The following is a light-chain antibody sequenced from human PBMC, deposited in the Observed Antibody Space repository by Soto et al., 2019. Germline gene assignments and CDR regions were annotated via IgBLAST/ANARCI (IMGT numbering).Light chain of an antibody. CDR3: QQYFSSGYT. CDR1: QSILYSSNNKNY. CDR2: WAS. V-gene: IGKV4-1*01. Sequence: DIVMTQSPDSLAVSLGERATINCKSSQSILYSSNNKNYLAWYQQKPRQPPKLLIYWASTRQSGVPDRFCGSGSGTEFTLTISSLQAEDVAVYYCQQYFSSGYTFGQGTRLEIK. J-gene: IGKJ2*01.